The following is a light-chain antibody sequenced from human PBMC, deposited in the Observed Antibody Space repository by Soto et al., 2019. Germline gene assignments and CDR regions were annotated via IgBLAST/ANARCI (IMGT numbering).Light chain of an antibody. CDR3: ASWDDSLNGPV. V-gene: IGLV1-47*01. CDR1: SCNIGNNY. CDR2: RNN. Sequence: QSVLTQPPSASVTPGQWVTISCSGSSCNIGNNYVFWYQQFPGMAPKLLIYRNNQRPSGVPDRFSGSKSGTSASLAIAGLRSEDESDYYCASWDDSLNGPVCGGGTKVTVL. J-gene: IGLJ3*02.